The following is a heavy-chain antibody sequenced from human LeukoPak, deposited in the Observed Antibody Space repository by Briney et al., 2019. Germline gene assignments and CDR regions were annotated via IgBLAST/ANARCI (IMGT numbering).Heavy chain of an antibody. D-gene: IGHD5-12*01. J-gene: IGHJ4*02. CDR1: GFTFSSYA. Sequence: QPGGSLRLSCAASGFTFSSYAMSWVRQAPGKGLEWVSAISGSGGSTYYADSVKGRFTISRDNSKNTLYLQMNSLRAEDTAVYYCAKDTRQWLRLRRYYFDYWGQGTLVTVSS. CDR3: AKDTRQWLRLRRYYFDY. CDR2: ISGSGGST. V-gene: IGHV3-23*01.